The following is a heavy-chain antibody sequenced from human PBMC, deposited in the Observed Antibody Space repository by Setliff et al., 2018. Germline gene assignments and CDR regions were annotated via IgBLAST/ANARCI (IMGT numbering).Heavy chain of an antibody. CDR1: GGSISSGDYY. J-gene: IGHJ4*02. Sequence: PSETLSLTCTVSGGSISSGDYYWSWIRQPAGKGLEWIGHIYIGGSANYNPSLKSRVTMPVDTSKNQFSLKLSSVTAADTAVYYCATYSLAHYDSSGYYDYWGQGTLVTVSS. V-gene: IGHV4-61*09. CDR3: ATYSLAHYDSSGYYDY. D-gene: IGHD3-22*01. CDR2: IYIGGSA.